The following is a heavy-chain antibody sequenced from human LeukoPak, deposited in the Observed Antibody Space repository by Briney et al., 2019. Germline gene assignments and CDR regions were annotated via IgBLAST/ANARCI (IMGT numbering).Heavy chain of an antibody. D-gene: IGHD2-2*01. CDR1: GITLTNYA. J-gene: IGHJ4*02. CDR2: ISGRRGGT. CDR3: AERGVVIRFILVGFHKEAYYFDS. Sequence: PGGSLRLSCADSGITLTNYAMSWVRQAPGKGLEWVAGISGRRGGTHYADSVKGRFTISTDKPKNTRYLQMNNLRAGDTAVYFCAERGVVIRFILVGFHKEAYYFDSWGQGALVTVSS. V-gene: IGHV3-23*01.